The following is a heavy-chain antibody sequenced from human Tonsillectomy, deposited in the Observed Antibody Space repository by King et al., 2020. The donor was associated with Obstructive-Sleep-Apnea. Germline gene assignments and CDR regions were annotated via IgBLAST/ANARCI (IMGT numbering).Heavy chain of an antibody. Sequence: MPLQESGPGLVKPSETLSLTCTVSGGSISTNNYYWGWIRQPPGKGLEWIGSIYYSGSTYYNPSLKSRVTMSTDTSKNQVSLRLSSVTAADTATYYCARLTTGFYYYGMDVWGQGTTVTVSS. V-gene: IGHV4-39*01. CDR1: GGSISTNNYY. J-gene: IGHJ6*02. D-gene: IGHD1-1*01. CDR3: ARLTTGFYYYGMDV. CDR2: IYYSGST.